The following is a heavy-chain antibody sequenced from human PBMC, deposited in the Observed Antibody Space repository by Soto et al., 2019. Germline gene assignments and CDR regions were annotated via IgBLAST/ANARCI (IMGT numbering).Heavy chain of an antibody. CDR1: GFTFSSYA. CDR2: ISGSGGRT. V-gene: IGHV3-23*01. Sequence: EVQLLESGGGLVQPGGSLRLSCAASGFTFSSYAMSWVRQARGKGLEWVSGISGSGGRTYYADAVKGRFTISRDNSNNTVYLQMNSLRAEDTAVYYCANHIAVAVYSIYCFDCWGQGTLVTVSS. J-gene: IGHJ4*02. CDR3: ANHIAVAVYSIYCFDC. D-gene: IGHD6-19*01.